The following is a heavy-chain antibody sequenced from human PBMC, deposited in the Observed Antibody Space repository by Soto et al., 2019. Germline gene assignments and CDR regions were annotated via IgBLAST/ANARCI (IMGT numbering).Heavy chain of an antibody. CDR1: GFSLTTSGVG. D-gene: IGHD1-26*01. CDR2: IYWDDDK. J-gene: IGHJ4*02. V-gene: IGHV2-5*02. CDR3: AHRAVYSGSYWDGGYFDT. Sequence: QITLRESGPTRVRPTQPLTLTCDFSGFSLTTSGVGVAWIRQPPGKAPEWLAVIYWDDDKRYSPTLKSRLTITKATSKNQVVLTMTNMDPVDTGTYYCAHRAVYSGSYWDGGYFDTWGQGTPVTVSS.